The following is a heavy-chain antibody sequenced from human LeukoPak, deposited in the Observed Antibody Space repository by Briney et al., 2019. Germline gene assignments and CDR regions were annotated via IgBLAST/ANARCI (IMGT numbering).Heavy chain of an antibody. Sequence: GGSLRLSCAASGFTFSTYWMHWVRQAPGNGLVWVSSINSDASRTSHADSVKGRFTISRDNAKNTLYLQLNSLRAEDTAVYYCARGNYHGMDVWGQGTTVTVSS. CDR3: ARGNYHGMDV. J-gene: IGHJ6*02. CDR1: GFTFSTYW. V-gene: IGHV3-74*01. CDR2: INSDASRT. D-gene: IGHD3-10*01.